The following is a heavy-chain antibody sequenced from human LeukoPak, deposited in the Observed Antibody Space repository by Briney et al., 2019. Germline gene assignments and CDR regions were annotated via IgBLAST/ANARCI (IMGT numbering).Heavy chain of an antibody. D-gene: IGHD5-18*01. Sequence: SETLSLTCTVSGVSISSYSLSWIRQPAGKGLDWIGRIYTSGSTNYNPPLKSRVTMSVDTSKNQFSLKLGSVTAADTAVYYCARDTYNYGSSAYYFDYWGQGTLVTVSS. CDR2: IYTSGST. CDR1: GVSISSYS. V-gene: IGHV4-4*07. CDR3: ARDTYNYGSSAYYFDY. J-gene: IGHJ4*02.